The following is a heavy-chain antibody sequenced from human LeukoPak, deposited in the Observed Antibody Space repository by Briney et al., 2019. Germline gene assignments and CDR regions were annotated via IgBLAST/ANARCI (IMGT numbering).Heavy chain of an antibody. V-gene: IGHV4-34*01. CDR2: INHSGST. CDR1: GGSFSGYY. J-gene: IGHJ4*02. D-gene: IGHD3-3*02. CDR3: AIRIDPFDY. Sequence: SETLSLTCAVYGGSFSGYYWSWLRQPPGKGLEWIGEINHSGSTNYNPSLKGRVTISVDKSKNQFSLKLSSVTAADTAMYYCAIRIDPFDYWGQGTLVTVSS.